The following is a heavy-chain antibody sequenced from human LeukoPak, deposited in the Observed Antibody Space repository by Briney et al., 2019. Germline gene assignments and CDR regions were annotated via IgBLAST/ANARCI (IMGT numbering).Heavy chain of an antibody. Sequence: GRSLRLSCAASGFTFSSYGMNWVRQAPGKGLEWVAVICYGGSSKYYADSVKGRFTISRDNSKNTLYLQMNSLRAEDTAVYYCARGGSIAQTDGAYYFDYWGQGTLVTVSS. J-gene: IGHJ4*02. CDR2: ICYGGSSK. CDR1: GFTFSSYG. V-gene: IGHV3-33*01. CDR3: ARGGSIAQTDGAYYFDY. D-gene: IGHD2-21*01.